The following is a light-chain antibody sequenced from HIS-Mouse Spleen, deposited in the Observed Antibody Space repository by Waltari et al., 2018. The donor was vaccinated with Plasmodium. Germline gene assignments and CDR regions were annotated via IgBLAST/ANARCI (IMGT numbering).Light chain of an antibody. CDR1: STHVGGHHY. V-gene: IGLV2-8*01. CDR3: SSYAGSNNLV. CDR2: EGS. J-gene: IGLJ2*01. Sequence: QSALTQPPPASGSPGPSTTISGTGTSTHVGGHHYLSWYHQHPGKAPKLMFYEGSKRPSGVPDRFSGSKSGNTASLTVSGLQAEDEADYYCSSYAGSNNLVFGGGTKLTVL.